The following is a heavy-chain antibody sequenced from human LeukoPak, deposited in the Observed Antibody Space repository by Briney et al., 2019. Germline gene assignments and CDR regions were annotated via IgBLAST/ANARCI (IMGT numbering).Heavy chain of an antibody. V-gene: IGHV3-9*01. CDR1: GFTLDDYA. CDR2: ISWNSGSI. D-gene: IGHD3-10*01. Sequence: GRSLRLSCAASGFTLDDYAMHWVRQAPGEGLEWVSGISWNSGSIGYADSVKGRFTISRDNAKNSLYLKMNSLRAEDTALYYCAKGDTMVRGVIITSYYYYGMDVWGQGTTVTVSS. CDR3: AKGDTMVRGVIITSYYYYGMDV. J-gene: IGHJ6*02.